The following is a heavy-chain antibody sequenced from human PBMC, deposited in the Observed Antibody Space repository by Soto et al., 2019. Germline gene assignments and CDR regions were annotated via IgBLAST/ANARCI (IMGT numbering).Heavy chain of an antibody. CDR3: AKTRGAMIYAISVYGMDV. D-gene: IGHD2-8*01. CDR1: GFSFSSFA. Sequence: PGGSLRLSCAASGFSFSSFAMNWVRQAPGKGLEWVSIISGSAGSTFYADSVKGRFTISRDNSKSTLYLQINSLRAEDTAVYYCAKTRGAMIYAISVYGMDVWGQGTTVTVSS. J-gene: IGHJ6*02. CDR2: ISGSAGST. V-gene: IGHV3-23*01.